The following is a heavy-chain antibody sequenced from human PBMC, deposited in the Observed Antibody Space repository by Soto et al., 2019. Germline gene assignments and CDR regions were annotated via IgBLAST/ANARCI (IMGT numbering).Heavy chain of an antibody. D-gene: IGHD3-3*01. J-gene: IGHJ6*02. CDR1: GDSVSSNSAA. Sequence: PSQTVSLTCVISGDSVSSNSAAWNWIRQSPSRGLEWLGRTYYRSKWYNDYAVSVKSRITINPDTSKNQFSLQLNSVTPEDTAVYYCARDEIVGATVFGVVIIPGSHYYGMDVWGQGTTVT. CDR2: TYYRSKWYN. V-gene: IGHV6-1*01. CDR3: ARDEIVGATVFGVVIIPGSHYYGMDV.